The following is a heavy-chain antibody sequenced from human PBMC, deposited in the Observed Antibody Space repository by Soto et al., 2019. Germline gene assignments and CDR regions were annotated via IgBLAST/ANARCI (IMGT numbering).Heavy chain of an antibody. V-gene: IGHV3-23*01. CDR2: ISGTLST. CDR3: AKGYSTGWSEGYFDY. Sequence: PGGSLRLSCAASGFTFSTYSMGWVRQAPGKGLEWVSSISGTLSTYYADSVKGQFTISRDNSKNTLYLQINSPRPDDTAVYFCAKGYSTGWSEGYFDYWGQGALVTVSS. D-gene: IGHD6-19*01. J-gene: IGHJ4*02. CDR1: GFTFSTYS.